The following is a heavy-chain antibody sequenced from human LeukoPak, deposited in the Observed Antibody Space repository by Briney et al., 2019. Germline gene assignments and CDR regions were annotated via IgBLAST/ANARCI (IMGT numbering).Heavy chain of an antibody. J-gene: IGHJ4*02. Sequence: SETLSLTCTVSGGSIGSNSHYWGWIRQPPGKALEWIGSIFYTGSTSYNPSLKSRVTISVDTSKNQFSLKLSSVTAADTAVYYCARARGGWVISDYWGQGTLVTVSS. CDR2: IFYTGST. CDR1: GGSIGSNSHY. V-gene: IGHV4-39*07. CDR3: ARARGGWVISDY. D-gene: IGHD3-22*01.